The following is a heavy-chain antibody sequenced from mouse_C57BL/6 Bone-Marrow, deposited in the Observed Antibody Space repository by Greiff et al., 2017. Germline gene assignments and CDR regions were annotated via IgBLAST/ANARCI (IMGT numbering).Heavy chain of an antibody. V-gene: IGHV1-80*01. CDR2: IYPGDGAT. CDR3: ARRGRQLRPKVKYYFDY. J-gene: IGHJ2*01. Sequence: QVQLKESGAELVKPGASVKISCKASGYAFSSYWMNWVKQRPGKGLEWIGQIYPGDGATNYNGKFKGKATLTADKSSSTAYMQLSSLTSEDSAVYFCARRGRQLRPKVKYYFDYWGQGTTLTVSS. D-gene: IGHD3-2*02. CDR1: GYAFSSYW.